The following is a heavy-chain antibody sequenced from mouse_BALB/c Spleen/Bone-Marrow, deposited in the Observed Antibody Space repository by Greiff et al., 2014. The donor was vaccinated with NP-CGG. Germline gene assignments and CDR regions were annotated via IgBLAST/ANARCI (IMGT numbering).Heavy chain of an antibody. CDR2: IYPGDGDT. Sequence: QVQLQQSGAELVRPGSSVKISCESSGYVFSTYWINWVKQRPGQGLEWIGQIYPGDGDTDYNGKFKDKATLTADKSSNTAYMQLSSLTPEDSAVYFCARGGISVDYWGQGTTHTVSS. CDR3: ARGGISVDY. CDR1: GYVFSTYW. V-gene: IGHV1-80*01. J-gene: IGHJ2*01.